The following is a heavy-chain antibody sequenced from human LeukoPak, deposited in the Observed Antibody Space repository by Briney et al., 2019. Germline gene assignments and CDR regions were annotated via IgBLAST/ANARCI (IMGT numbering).Heavy chain of an antibody. Sequence: GASVKVSCKASGGTFSSYAISWVRQAPGHGLEWLGGIIPIFGTANYAQKFQGRLSMTTDTSTSTAYMELRSLRSDDTAMYYCATMLRGSGTYYNFVSWGQGTLVTVSS. V-gene: IGHV1-69*05. J-gene: IGHJ4*02. CDR1: GGTFSSYA. D-gene: IGHD3-10*01. CDR2: IIPIFGTA. CDR3: ATMLRGSGTYYNFVS.